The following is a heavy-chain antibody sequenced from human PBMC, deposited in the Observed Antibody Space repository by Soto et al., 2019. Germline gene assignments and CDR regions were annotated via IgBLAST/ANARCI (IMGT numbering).Heavy chain of an antibody. Sequence: HGESLKISCEGSGYDFSNSWVGWVRQMPGKGLEWMGIIYPGDSDTRYSPSFQGQVTISADKSISTAYLQWRSLRASDSAIYFCARHNTVMGGLNYYYGLDAWGQGTMVTVSS. V-gene: IGHV5-51*01. J-gene: IGHJ6*02. CDR2: IYPGDSDT. D-gene: IGHD5-18*01. CDR1: GYDFSNSW. CDR3: ARHNTVMGGLNYYYGLDA.